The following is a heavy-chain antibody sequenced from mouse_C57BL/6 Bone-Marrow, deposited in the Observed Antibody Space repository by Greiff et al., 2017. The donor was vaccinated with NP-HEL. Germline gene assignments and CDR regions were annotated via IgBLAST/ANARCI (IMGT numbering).Heavy chain of an antibody. V-gene: IGHV1-81*01. Sequence: QVQLQQSGAELARPGASVKLSCKASGYTFTSYGISWVKQRTGQGLEWIGEIYPRSGNTYYNEKFKGKATLNADKTSSTSYMGLRSLTSEDSAFYFCASYYLTLYYAMDDWGHGTSVTVSS. J-gene: IGHJ4*01. CDR1: GYTFTSYG. D-gene: IGHD1-1*01. CDR2: IYPRSGNT. CDR3: ASYYLTLYYAMDD.